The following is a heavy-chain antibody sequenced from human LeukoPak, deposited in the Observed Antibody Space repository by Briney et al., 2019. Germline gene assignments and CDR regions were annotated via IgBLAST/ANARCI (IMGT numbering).Heavy chain of an antibody. V-gene: IGHV1-8*01. J-gene: IGHJ4*02. CDR2: TNPKSGYT. CDR1: GYTFTTYD. CDR3: ARVAGSIDY. D-gene: IGHD1-26*01. Sequence: ASVEVSCKASGYTFTTYDINWVRQATGQGLEWMVWTNPKSGYTGYAQKFQGRVTMSRDTSTSTAYMELSSLRSEDTAVYYCARVAGSIDYWGQGTLVTVSS.